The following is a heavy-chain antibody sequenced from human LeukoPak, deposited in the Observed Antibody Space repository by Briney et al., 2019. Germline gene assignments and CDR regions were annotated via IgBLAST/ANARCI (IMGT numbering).Heavy chain of an antibody. CDR2: ISGSGGST. J-gene: IGHJ6*02. CDR3: AKDGTYCSSTSCYYYHYGMDV. V-gene: IGHV3-23*01. D-gene: IGHD2-2*01. Sequence: GGSLRLSCAASGFTFSSYAMSWVRQAPGKGLEWVSAISGSGGSTYYADSVKGRFTISRDNSKNTLYLQMNSLRAEDTAVYYCAKDGTYCSSTSCYYYHYGMDVWGQGTTVTVSS. CDR1: GFTFSSYA.